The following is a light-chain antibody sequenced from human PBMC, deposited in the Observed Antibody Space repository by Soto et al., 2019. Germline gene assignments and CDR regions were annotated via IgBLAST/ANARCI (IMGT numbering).Light chain of an antibody. CDR2: DTS. CDR3: QQRSNWPIIT. Sequence: EIVLTQSPATLSLSPGERGTLSCRASQSVSRYLAWYQQKPGQAPRLLISDTSNRATGIPARFSGSGSGTDFTLTISSLEPEDFAVYYCQQRSNWPIITFGQGTRLEIK. CDR1: QSVSRY. J-gene: IGKJ5*01. V-gene: IGKV3-11*01.